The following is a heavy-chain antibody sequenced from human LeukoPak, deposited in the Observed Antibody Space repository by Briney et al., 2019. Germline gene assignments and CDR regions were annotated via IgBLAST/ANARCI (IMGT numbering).Heavy chain of an antibody. CDR2: IKSKTQGGTT. Sequence: PGSFLRLSFGALGFTFRNAYMSWVRRAPGKGLKGVGRIKSKTQGGTTDYAAPVRGRFTISRDDSKNTLYGQMNSPKTEHTTVYYCAAGRLLVAATQPFDCWGQGTLVTVSS. J-gene: IGHJ4*02. D-gene: IGHD2-15*01. CDR1: GFTFRNAY. V-gene: IGHV3-15*01. CDR3: AAGRLLVAATQPFDC.